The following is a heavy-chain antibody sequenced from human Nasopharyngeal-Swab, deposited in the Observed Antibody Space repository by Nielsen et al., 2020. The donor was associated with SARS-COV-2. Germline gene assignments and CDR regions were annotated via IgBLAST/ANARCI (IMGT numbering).Heavy chain of an antibody. CDR1: GFTFSSYA. CDR2: ISSSGGST. CDR3: AKDTYYDSSGYFLFGYAFDI. D-gene: IGHD3-22*01. Sequence: GESLKISCAASGFTFSSYAMSWVRQAPGKGLEWVSAISSSGGSTYYADSVKGRFTISRDNSKNTLYLQMNSLRAEDTAVYYCAKDTYYDSSGYFLFGYAFDIWGQGTMGTASS. J-gene: IGHJ3*02. V-gene: IGHV3-23*01.